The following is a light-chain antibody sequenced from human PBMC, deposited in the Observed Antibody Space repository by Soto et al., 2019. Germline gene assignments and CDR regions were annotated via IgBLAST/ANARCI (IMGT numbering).Light chain of an antibody. J-gene: IGKJ4*01. CDR2: GAS. CDR1: QSVSSH. V-gene: IGKV3-11*01. CDR3: QQRSNWPPVLT. Sequence: EIVMTQSPATLSVSPGESATLSCRASQSVSSHLAWFQQRPGQAPRLLIYGASNRATGIPARFGGSGSGTNFTLTISSLEPEDFAVYYCQQRSNWPPVLTFGGGTKVEIK.